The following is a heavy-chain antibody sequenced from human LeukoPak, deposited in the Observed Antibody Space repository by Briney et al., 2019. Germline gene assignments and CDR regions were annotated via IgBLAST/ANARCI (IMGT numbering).Heavy chain of an antibody. CDR2: INHSGST. D-gene: IGHD6-13*01. CDR1: GGSFSGYY. J-gene: IGHJ6*03. CDR3: ARSGSWYYYYYYTDV. V-gene: IGHV4-34*01. Sequence: PSETLSLTCAVYGGSFSGYYWSWIRQPPGKGLEWIGEINHSGSTNYNPSLKSRVTISVDTSKNQFSLKLSSVTAADTAVYYCARSGSWYYYYYYTDVWGKGTTVTISS.